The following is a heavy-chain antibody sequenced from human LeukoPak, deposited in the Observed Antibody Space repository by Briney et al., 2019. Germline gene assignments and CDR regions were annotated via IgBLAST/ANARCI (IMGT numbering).Heavy chain of an antibody. V-gene: IGHV3-23*01. Sequence: GGSLRLSCAVSGVTLRNYAMSWVRQAPGKGLQWVSALSAGGGGAYYADSVKGRFTISRDDSKSTLFLQMNSLRAEDTAIYYCAKEGSGRTFNFGYWGQGTLVTVSS. CDR3: AKEGSGRTFNFGY. J-gene: IGHJ4*02. D-gene: IGHD3-10*01. CDR1: GVTLRNYA. CDR2: LSAGGGGA.